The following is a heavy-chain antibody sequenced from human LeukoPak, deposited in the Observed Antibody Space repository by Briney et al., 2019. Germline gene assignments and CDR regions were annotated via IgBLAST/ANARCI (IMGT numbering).Heavy chain of an antibody. CDR2: IYYSGST. V-gene: IGHV4-31*03. J-gene: IGHJ5*02. Sequence: PSQTLSLTCTVSGGSISSGCYYWSWIRQHPGKGLEGIGDIYYSGSTYYNPSLKSRVTISVDTYKNQFSLKLSSVNAADPAVYYCPREEHDILIGASWFDPWGQGTLVTVSS. D-gene: IGHD3-9*01. CDR1: GGSISSGCYY. CDR3: PREEHDILIGASWFDP.